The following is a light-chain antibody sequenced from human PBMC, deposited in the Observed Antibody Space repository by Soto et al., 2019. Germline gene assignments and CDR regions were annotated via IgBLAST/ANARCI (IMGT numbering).Light chain of an antibody. Sequence: QSALTQPASVSGSPGQSITISCTGTSSDVGDYNYVSWYQQHPGKAPKLMIYDVSNRPSGVSNRFSGSKSGNTASLTISGLQAEDEGDYYCSSYTSSGTLVLFGGGTKVTVL. CDR1: SSDVGDYNY. J-gene: IGLJ2*01. V-gene: IGLV2-14*01. CDR2: DVS. CDR3: SSYTSSGTLVL.